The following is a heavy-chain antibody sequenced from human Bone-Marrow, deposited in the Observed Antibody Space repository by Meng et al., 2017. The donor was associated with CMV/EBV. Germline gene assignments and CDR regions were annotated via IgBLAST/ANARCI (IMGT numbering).Heavy chain of an antibody. V-gene: IGHV4-61*01. D-gene: IGHD3-16*01. CDR2: IYYSGST. Sequence: SLHCTVSGGSVRSGSYHWSWIRQPPGKGLEWIGYIYYSGSTNYNPSLKSRVTISVDTSKNQFSLKLSSVTAADTAVYYCARELGWFDPWGQGTLVTVSS. CDR3: ARELGWFDP. CDR1: GGSVRSGSYH. J-gene: IGHJ5*02.